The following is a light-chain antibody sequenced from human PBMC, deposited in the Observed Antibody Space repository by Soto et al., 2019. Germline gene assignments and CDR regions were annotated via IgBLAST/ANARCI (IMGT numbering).Light chain of an antibody. CDR2: DVS. CDR3: CSYAGGYTFV. J-gene: IGLJ1*01. CDR1: SSDVGGYNF. V-gene: IGLV2-11*01. Sequence: QSALSQPRSVSVSPGQSVTISCIGTSSDVGGYNFVSWYQQHPGTAPKLMIYDVSRRPSGVPDRFSGSKSGNTASLTISGLQAEDEADYYCCSYAGGYTFVFGTGTKVTVL.